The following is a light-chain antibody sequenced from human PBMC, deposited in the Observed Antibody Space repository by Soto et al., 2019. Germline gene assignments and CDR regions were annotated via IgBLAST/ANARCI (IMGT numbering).Light chain of an antibody. V-gene: IGKV3-15*01. CDR1: QNVSSN. CDR3: QQYHNWET. J-gene: IGKJ1*01. Sequence: EIVMPQSPATLSASPGERATLSCRASQNVSSNLAWYQHKPGQAPRLLIYGASTRATGIPARFSGSGSGTEFTLTISSLQSEDFAIYYCQQYHNWETFGQGTKVEIK. CDR2: GAS.